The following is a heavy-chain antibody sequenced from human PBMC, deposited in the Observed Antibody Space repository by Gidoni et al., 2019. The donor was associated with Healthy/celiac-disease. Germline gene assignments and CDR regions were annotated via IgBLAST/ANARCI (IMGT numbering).Heavy chain of an antibody. J-gene: IGHJ4*02. V-gene: IGHV3-7*05. CDR2: IKQDVRGK. Sequence: EVQLAVSAGGLVQPGGSLSLACATSGSTFSSCWMSWVRQAPGKGLAWVANIKQDVRGKYCVDSVKGRFTISRDNDKNSLYQQMNSLRGADTAVYYCATDQQEDYGDYGTTDYWGQGTLVTVSS. D-gene: IGHD4-17*01. CDR1: GSTFSSCW. CDR3: ATDQQEDYGDYGTTDY.